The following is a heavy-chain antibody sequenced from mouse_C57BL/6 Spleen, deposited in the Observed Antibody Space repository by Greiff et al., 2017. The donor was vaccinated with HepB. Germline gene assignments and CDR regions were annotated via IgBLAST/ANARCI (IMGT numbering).Heavy chain of an antibody. CDR2: INPYNGGT. CDR3: ARDSNYAMDY. J-gene: IGHJ4*01. CDR1: GYTLTDYY. D-gene: IGHD2-5*01. V-gene: IGHV1-19*01. Sequence: VQLQQSGPVLVKPGASVKMSCKASGYTLTDYYMNWVKQSHGKSLEWIGVINPYNGGTSYNQKFKGKATLTVDKSCSTAYMELNSLTSEDSAVYYCARDSNYAMDYWGQGTSVTVSS.